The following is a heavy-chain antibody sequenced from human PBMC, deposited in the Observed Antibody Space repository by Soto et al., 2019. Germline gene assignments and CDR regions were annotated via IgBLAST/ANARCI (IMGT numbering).Heavy chain of an antibody. D-gene: IGHD4-17*01. Sequence: PGGSLRLSCAASGFTFSSYYMSWVRQPPGKGLEWVANIKQDGSEKYYVDSVKGRFTISRDNAKNSLYLQMNSLRAEDTAVYYCARGYYGGKGAFDIWGQGTMVTVSS. CDR3: ARGYYGGKGAFDI. J-gene: IGHJ3*02. CDR2: IKQDGSEK. CDR1: GFTFSSYY. V-gene: IGHV3-7*03.